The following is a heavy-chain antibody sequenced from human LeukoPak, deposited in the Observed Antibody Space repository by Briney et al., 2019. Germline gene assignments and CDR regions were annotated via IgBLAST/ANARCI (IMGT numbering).Heavy chain of an antibody. D-gene: IGHD6-6*01. V-gene: IGHV4-59*10. CDR3: ARGTYSSSSDVFDY. CDR2: IYTSGST. J-gene: IGHJ4*02. Sequence: SETLSLTCAVYGGSFSGYYWSWIRQPPGKGLEWIGRIYTSGSTTYNPSLQSRVTMSVDTSKNQFSLRLSSVTAADTAVYYCARGTYSSSSDVFDYWGQGTLVTVSS. CDR1: GGSFSGYY.